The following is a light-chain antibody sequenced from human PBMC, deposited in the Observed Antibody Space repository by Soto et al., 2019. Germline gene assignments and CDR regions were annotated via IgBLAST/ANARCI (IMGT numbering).Light chain of an antibody. Sequence: EIVLTQSPGTLSLSPGETATLSCRASQSVSSSFLAWYQQKPGQAPRLLIYGASTRATGFPDRFRGSGFGTDFTLTISRLEPADFAVYFCQQYGTSSTFDQGTKVEIK. V-gene: IGKV3-20*01. J-gene: IGKJ1*01. CDR1: QSVSSSF. CDR2: GAS. CDR3: QQYGTSST.